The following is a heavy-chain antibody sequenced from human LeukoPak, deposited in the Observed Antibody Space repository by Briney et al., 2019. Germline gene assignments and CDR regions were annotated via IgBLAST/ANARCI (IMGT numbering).Heavy chain of an antibody. CDR2: IHNDGST. CDR1: GFIVSNTY. D-gene: IGHD3-3*02. J-gene: IGHJ4*02. Sequence: GGSLILSCAASGFIVSNTYMTWVRQAPGKGLEWVSVIHNDGSTYYADSVKGRFTISRDNSKNMLFLRMNSLRVEDTAVYFCASLARDYWGQGTLVSVSS. V-gene: IGHV3-53*01. CDR3: ASLARDY.